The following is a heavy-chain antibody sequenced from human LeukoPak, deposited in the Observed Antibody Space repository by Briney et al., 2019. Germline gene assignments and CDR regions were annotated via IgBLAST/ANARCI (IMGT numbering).Heavy chain of an antibody. CDR1: GFTFISYA. CDR3: AKDRVVGSSWYYFDY. Sequence: PGGSLRLSSAASGFTFISYAMSGVCQAPGKGLGWVSATSGSGGSKYYADSVRGRFTISRDKSKNTLYLQMNGLRAEDTAVYYCAKDRVVGSSWYYFDYWGQGTLVTVSS. D-gene: IGHD6-13*01. J-gene: IGHJ4*02. CDR2: TSGSGGSK. V-gene: IGHV3-23*01.